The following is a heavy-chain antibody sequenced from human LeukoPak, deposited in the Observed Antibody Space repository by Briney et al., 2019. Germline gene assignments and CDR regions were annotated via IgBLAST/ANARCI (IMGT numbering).Heavy chain of an antibody. J-gene: IGHJ6*02. D-gene: IGHD6-13*01. V-gene: IGHV4-4*07. Sequence: PSETLSLTCTVSDGSISSYYWSWIRQPAGKGLEWLGRIYPSGSTNYNPSLKSRVTMSVDTSKNQFSLKLSSVTAADTAVYYCARTSSNSWSYGMDVWGQGTTVTVSS. CDR2: IYPSGST. CDR1: DGSISSYY. CDR3: ARTSSNSWSYGMDV.